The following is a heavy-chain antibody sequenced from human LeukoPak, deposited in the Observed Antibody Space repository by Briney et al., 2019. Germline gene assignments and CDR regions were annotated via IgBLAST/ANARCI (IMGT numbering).Heavy chain of an antibody. V-gene: IGHV3-23*01. J-gene: IGHJ6*02. Sequence: GGSLRLSCAAAGFTFSSYAMSWVRQAPGKGLEWVAAISGSGGKTLYADSVKGPFTISRDNSKNTLYLQMNSLRAEDTAVYYCAKGGVDTAMVTVYYYYGMDVWGQGTTVTVSS. CDR2: ISGSGGKT. CDR1: GFTFSSYA. D-gene: IGHD5-18*01. CDR3: AKGGVDTAMVTVYYYYGMDV.